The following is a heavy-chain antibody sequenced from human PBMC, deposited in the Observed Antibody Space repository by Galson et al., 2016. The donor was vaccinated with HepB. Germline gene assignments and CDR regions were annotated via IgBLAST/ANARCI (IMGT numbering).Heavy chain of an antibody. CDR3: ARLTSTGTFDAFDV. CDR1: GGSISSGGYY. V-gene: IGHV4-31*11. J-gene: IGHJ3*01. D-gene: IGHD1-1*01. Sequence: TLSLTCDVSGGSISSGGYYWSWIRQLPGNGLEWIGYIYYSRTTNYNPSLRSRLSISADTSKNQFSLELSSVTAADTAVYFCARLTSTGTFDAFDVWGQGTMVTVSA. CDR2: IYYSRTT.